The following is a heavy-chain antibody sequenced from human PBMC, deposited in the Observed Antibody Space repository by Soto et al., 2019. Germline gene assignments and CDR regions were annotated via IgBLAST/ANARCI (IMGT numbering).Heavy chain of an antibody. V-gene: IGHV1-69*02. CDR2: IIPILGIA. J-gene: IGHJ4*02. CDR3: ARGDFGFDY. Sequence: QVQLVQSGAEVKKPGSSVKVSCKASGGTFSSYTISWVRQAPGQGLEWMGRIIPILGIANYAQKFQGRVTITAEKSTRTAYMELSSLRSEETAVYYCARGDFGFDYWGQGTLVTVSS. D-gene: IGHD3-3*01. CDR1: GGTFSSYT.